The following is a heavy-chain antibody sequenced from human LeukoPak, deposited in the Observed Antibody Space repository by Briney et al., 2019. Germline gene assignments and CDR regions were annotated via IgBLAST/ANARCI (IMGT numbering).Heavy chain of an antibody. CDR2: IYTSGST. V-gene: IGHV4-4*07. J-gene: IGHJ4*02. CDR1: GGSISNYF. D-gene: IGHD6-19*01. Sequence: SETLSLTCTVSGGSISNYFWSWIRQPAGKGLEWIGRIYTSGSTDYNPSLKSRVTMSVDTSKNQFSLKLNSVTAADTAVYYCARGPRNSDWYSIDYWGQGTLVTVSS. CDR3: ARGPRNSDWYSIDY.